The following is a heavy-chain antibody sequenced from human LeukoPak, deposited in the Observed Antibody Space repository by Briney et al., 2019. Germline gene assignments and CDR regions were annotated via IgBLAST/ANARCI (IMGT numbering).Heavy chain of an antibody. CDR2: IYYSGST. CDR1: GGSISSYY. V-gene: IGHV4-59*01. J-gene: IGHJ4*02. D-gene: IGHD6-13*01. CDR3: ARALYSSSWYYFDY. Sequence: SETLSLTCTVSGGSISSYYWSWIRQPPGKGLEWIGYIYYSGSTNYNPSLKSRVTISVDTSKNQFSLKLGSVTAADTAVYHCARALYSSSWYYFDYWGQGTLVTVSS.